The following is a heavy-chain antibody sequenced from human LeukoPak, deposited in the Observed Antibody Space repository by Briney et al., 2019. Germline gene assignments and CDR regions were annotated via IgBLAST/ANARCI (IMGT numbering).Heavy chain of an antibody. CDR1: GGSISSGPYY. J-gene: IGHJ4*02. D-gene: IGHD2-15*01. V-gene: IGHV4-39*01. CDR2: IFPSGST. CDR3: ARHYDGGPKLRMDY. Sequence: PSETLSLTCIVSGGSISSGPYYWGWIRQPPGKGLEWIGSIFPSGSTYSNPSLESRVTTSMDTSKNQFSLKLNSVTAADTAVYYCARHYDGGPKLRMDYWGQGSLVTVSS.